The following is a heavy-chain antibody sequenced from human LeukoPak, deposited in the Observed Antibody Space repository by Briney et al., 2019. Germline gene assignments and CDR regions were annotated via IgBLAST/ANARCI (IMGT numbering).Heavy chain of an antibody. CDR2: ICDSGRTI. D-gene: IGHD3-22*01. CDR3: ARDRLGDYDHSGYYDK. V-gene: IGHV3-11*01. J-gene: IGHJ4*02. CDR1: GFTFSDYY. Sequence: GGSLRLSCAASGFTFSDYYMSWIRQAPGKGLEWVSYICDSGRTIYYADSVKGRFTISRDNARNSVYLQMNNLGAEDTAVYYCARDRLGDYDHSGYYDKWGQGTLVTVSS.